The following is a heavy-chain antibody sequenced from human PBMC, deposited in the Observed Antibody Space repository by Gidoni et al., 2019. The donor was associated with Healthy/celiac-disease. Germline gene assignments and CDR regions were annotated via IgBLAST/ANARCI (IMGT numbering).Heavy chain of an antibody. Sequence: EVQLVESGGGLVQPGRSLRLSCTASGFTFGAYAMSWVRQAPGKGLGWVGFIRSKAYGGTTEYAASVKGRFTISRDDSKSIAYLQMNSLKTEDTAVYYCTSATLGYSSGWFDIWGQGTMVTVSS. CDR1: GFTFGAYA. J-gene: IGHJ3*02. CDR3: TSATLGYSSGWFDI. D-gene: IGHD6-19*01. CDR2: IRSKAYGGTT. V-gene: IGHV3-49*04.